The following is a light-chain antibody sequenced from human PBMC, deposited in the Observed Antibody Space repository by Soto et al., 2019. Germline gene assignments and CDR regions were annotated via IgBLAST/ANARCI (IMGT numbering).Light chain of an antibody. CDR2: GVS. V-gene: IGLV2-11*01. CDR1: NSDVGGYNY. Sequence: QSALTQPRSVSGSPGQSVTISCTGTNSDVGGYNYVSWYQQYPGKAPELMISGVSERPSGVPDRFSGSKSGNTASLTISGLQAEDEADYYCCSYVDTDTWVFGGGTKLTVL. J-gene: IGLJ3*02. CDR3: CSYVDTDTWV.